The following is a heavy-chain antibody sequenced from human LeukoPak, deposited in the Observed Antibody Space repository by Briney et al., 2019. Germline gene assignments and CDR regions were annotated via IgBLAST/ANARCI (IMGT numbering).Heavy chain of an antibody. CDR3: ARGRLVGNTGYYFDY. Sequence: GGSLRLSCAASGFTFSSYWMHWVRQAPGKGLVWVSRINSDGSSTSYADSVKGRFTISRDNAKNTLYLQMNSLRAEDTAVYYCARGRLVGNTGYYFDYWGQGTLVTVSS. CDR2: INSDGSST. CDR1: GFTFSSYW. D-gene: IGHD2-8*02. V-gene: IGHV3-74*01. J-gene: IGHJ4*02.